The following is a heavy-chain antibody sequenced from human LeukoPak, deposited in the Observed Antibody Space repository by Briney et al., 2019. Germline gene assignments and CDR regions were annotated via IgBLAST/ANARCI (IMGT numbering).Heavy chain of an antibody. CDR3: ARQDCSSTSCYTDNYYYYGMDV. V-gene: IGHV5-51*01. D-gene: IGHD2-2*02. Sequence: GESLKISCKGSGYSFTSYWIGWVRQMPGKGLEWMGIIYPGDSDTRYSPSFQGQVTISADKSISTAYLQWSSLKASDTAMYYCARQDCSSTSCYTDNYYYYGMDVWGQGATVTVSS. J-gene: IGHJ6*02. CDR1: GYSFTSYW. CDR2: IYPGDSDT.